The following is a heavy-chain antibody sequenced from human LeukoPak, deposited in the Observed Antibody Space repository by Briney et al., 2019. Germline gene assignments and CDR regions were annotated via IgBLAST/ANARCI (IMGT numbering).Heavy chain of an antibody. Sequence: SETLSLTCAVYGGSFSGYYWSWIRQPPGKGLEWIGEINHSGSTNYNPSLKSRVTISVDTSKNQFSLKLSSVTAADTAVYYCTRGSYDYVWGSYRFDIWGQGTMVTVSS. J-gene: IGHJ3*02. V-gene: IGHV4-34*01. CDR3: TRGSYDYVWGSYRFDI. CDR1: GGSFSGYY. D-gene: IGHD3-16*02. CDR2: INHSGST.